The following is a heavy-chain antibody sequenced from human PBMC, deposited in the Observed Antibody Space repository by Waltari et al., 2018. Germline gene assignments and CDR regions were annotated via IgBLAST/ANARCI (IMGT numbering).Heavy chain of an antibody. CDR1: GFTVSSNY. V-gene: IGHV3-53*02. D-gene: IGHD2-2*01. J-gene: IGHJ4*02. CDR3: ASTVVVPAFIGGDDY. CDR2: IYSGGST. Sequence: EVQLVETGGGLIQPGGSLRLSCAASGFTVSSNYMSWVRQAPGKGLEWVSVIYSGGSTYYADSVKGRFTISRDNSKNTLYLQMNSLRAEDTAVYYCASTVVVPAFIGGDDYWGQGTLVTVSS.